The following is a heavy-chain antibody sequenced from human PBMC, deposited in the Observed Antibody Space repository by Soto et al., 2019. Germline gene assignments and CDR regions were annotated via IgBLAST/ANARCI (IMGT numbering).Heavy chain of an antibody. CDR2: INPNSGGT. J-gene: IGHJ3*01. CDR3: ARDRRFYDSGPYDIANDAFYV. D-gene: IGHD3-22*01. V-gene: IGHV1-2*02. CDR1: GYTFTGYH. Sequence: ASVKVSCKASGYTFTGYHMHWVRQAPGQGLEWMGWINPNSGGTNYAQKFQGRVTMTRDTSISTAYMEVSRLRSDDTAVYYCARDRRFYDSGPYDIANDAFYVWGQGTMVTVSS.